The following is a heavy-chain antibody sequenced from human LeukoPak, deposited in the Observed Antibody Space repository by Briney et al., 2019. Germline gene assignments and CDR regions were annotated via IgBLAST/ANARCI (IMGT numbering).Heavy chain of an antibody. Sequence: GGSLRLSCAASGFTFSSYAMNWVRQAPGRGLEWVSYIGPSGTAIYYADSVKGRFTISRDNARNSLFLQMNSLRAEDTAVYYCARDLSSRGYTYGTPAFTFDIWGQGTMVTVSS. CDR3: ARDLSSRGYTYGTPAFTFDI. J-gene: IGHJ3*02. CDR2: IGPSGTAI. CDR1: GFTFSSYA. V-gene: IGHV3-48*01. D-gene: IGHD5-18*01.